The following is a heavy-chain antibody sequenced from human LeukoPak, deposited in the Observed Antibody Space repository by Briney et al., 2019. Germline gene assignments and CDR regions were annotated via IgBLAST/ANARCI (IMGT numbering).Heavy chain of an antibody. CDR2: IYYSGST. CDR3: ARRRYTSGYLDY. V-gene: IGHV4-39*01. J-gene: IGHJ4*02. Sequence: SETLSLTCTVSGGSISSSSYYWGWIRQPPGKGLEWIGSIYYSGSTYYNPSLKSRVTISVDTSKNQFSLKLSSVTAADTAVYCCARRRYTSGYLDYWGQGTLVTVSS. D-gene: IGHD3-22*01. CDR1: GGSISSSSYY.